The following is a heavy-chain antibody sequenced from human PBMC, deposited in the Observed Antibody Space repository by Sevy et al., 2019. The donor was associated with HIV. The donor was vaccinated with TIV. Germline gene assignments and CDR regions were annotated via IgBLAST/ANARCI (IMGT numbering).Heavy chain of an antibody. J-gene: IGHJ6*02. CDR3: ARPESSGYYYYYAMDV. CDR1: GFSFSSYA. CDR2: ISYDGRNK. D-gene: IGHD3-22*01. V-gene: IGHV3-30*04. Sequence: GGSLRLSCAASGFSFSSYAMHWVRQAPGKGLEWVAVISYDGRNKYYGDSVKGRFTISRDISKNTLYLQMNSLRAEVTAVYYCARPESSGYYYYYAMDVWGQGTTVTVSS.